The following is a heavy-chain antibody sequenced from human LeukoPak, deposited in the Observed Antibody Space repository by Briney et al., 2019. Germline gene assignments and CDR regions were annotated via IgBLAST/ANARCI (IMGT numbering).Heavy chain of an antibody. Sequence: GGSLRLSCSASGFTFSRYGMHWVRQAPGKGLEYVSAIVSNGDSTHYADSVKGRFTISRDNAKNTLYLQMSSLRPDDTAVYYCVNPGWYYDSSGYSYYYGMDVWGQGTTVTVSS. CDR2: IVSNGDST. CDR1: GFTFSRYG. V-gene: IGHV3-64D*09. CDR3: VNPGWYYDSSGYSYYYGMDV. D-gene: IGHD3-22*01. J-gene: IGHJ6*02.